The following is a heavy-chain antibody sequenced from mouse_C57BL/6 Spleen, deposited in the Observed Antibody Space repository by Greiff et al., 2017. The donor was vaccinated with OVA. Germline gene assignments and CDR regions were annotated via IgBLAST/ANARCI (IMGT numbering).Heavy chain of an antibody. Sequence: QVQLQQSGAELVRPGTSVKVSRKASGYAFTNYLIEWVKQRPGQGLEWIGVINPGSGGTNYNEKFKGKATLTADKSSSTAYMQLSSLTSEDSAVYFCARRGVDVVGGYFDYWGQGTTLTVSS. J-gene: IGHJ2*01. CDR1: GYAFTNYL. V-gene: IGHV1-54*01. D-gene: IGHD1-1*02. CDR3: ARRGVDVVGGYFDY. CDR2: INPGSGGT.